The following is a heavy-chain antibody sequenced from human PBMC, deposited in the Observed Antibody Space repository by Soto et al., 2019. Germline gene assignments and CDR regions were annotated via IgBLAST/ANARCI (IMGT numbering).Heavy chain of an antibody. J-gene: IGHJ4*02. V-gene: IGHV3-23*01. CDR1: GFTFNNYA. CDR2: ISGGGDTT. D-gene: IGHD3-10*01. CDR3: AKGRGGSGSLTPRVDF. Sequence: EVQLLESGGGLVQPGGSLRLSCAASGFTFNNYAMTWVRQAPGKGLEWVSAISGGGDTTSYADSVKGRFTVSRDGSKNAPYLQMSSLRAEDTAIYYCAKGRGGSGSLTPRVDFWGQGTLVTVSS.